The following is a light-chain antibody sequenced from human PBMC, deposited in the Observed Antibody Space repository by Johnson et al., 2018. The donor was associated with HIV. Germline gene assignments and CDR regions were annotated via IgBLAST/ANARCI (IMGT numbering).Light chain of an antibody. Sequence: QSVLTQPPSVSAAPGQKVTISCSGSSSNIENNFVSWYQQLPGTAPKLLIYDNNKQPSGIPDRFSGSKSATSATLGITRLHTRDEADYYCGPWHSRLNGSFFASVTKVTVL. V-gene: IGLV1-51*01. CDR2: DNN. CDR1: SSNIENNF. CDR3: GPWHSRLNGSF. J-gene: IGLJ1*01.